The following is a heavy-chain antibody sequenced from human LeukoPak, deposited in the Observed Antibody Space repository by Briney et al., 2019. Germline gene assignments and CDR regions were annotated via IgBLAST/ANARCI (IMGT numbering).Heavy chain of an antibody. J-gene: IGHJ4*02. CDR1: GFTFGRYT. D-gene: IGHD3-10*02. CDR3: AKELDTMFFDY. V-gene: IGHV3-43*01. CDR2: AGWAGGTT. Sequence: PGGSLRLSCATSGFTFGRYTIHWVRQAPGKGLEWVSLAGWAGGTTYCSDSVRGRFTISRDSGKNSVYLQMNSLTTDDTAFYFCAKELDTMFFDYWGRGALVTVSS.